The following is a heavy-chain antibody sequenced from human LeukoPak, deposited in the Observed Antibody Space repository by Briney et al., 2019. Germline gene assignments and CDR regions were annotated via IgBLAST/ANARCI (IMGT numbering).Heavy chain of an antibody. Sequence: PGGSRRLSCAASGFTFSSYWMSWVRQAPGKGLECVANIKQDGSEKYYVDSVEGRFTISRDNAKNSLYLQMNSLRAEDTAVYYCASQSSGGFFEDYWGQGTLVTVSS. D-gene: IGHD3-3*01. CDR2: IKQDGSEK. V-gene: IGHV3-7*01. J-gene: IGHJ4*02. CDR1: GFTFSSYW. CDR3: ASQSSGGFFEDY.